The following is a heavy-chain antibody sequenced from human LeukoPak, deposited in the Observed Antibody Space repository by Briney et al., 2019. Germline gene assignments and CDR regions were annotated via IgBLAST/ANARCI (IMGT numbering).Heavy chain of an antibody. CDR1: GYTFTGYY. CDR2: INPNSGGT. Sequence: ASVKVSCKASGYTFTGYYMHWVRQAPGQGLEWMGRINPNSGGTNYAQKFQDRVTMTRDTPTSTVYMELSSLRSEDTAVYYCARGHSNSPFLYWGQGTLVTVSS. CDR3: ARGHSNSPFLY. V-gene: IGHV1-2*06. J-gene: IGHJ4*02. D-gene: IGHD6-6*01.